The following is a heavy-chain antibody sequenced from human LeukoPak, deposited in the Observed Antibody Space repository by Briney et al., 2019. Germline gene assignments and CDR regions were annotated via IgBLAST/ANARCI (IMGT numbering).Heavy chain of an antibody. Sequence: GGSLRLSCVASGFTFGKYWMSWVRQAPGRGLEWVANIKLDGSEKNYVDSVKGRFTISRDNTKNSLYLQMNSLRAEDTAVFYCARDQYDTWSRRGNFDSWGQGALVIVSS. D-gene: IGHD3-3*01. CDR2: IKLDGSEK. CDR3: ARDQYDTWSRRGNFDS. J-gene: IGHJ4*02. V-gene: IGHV3-7*03. CDR1: GFTFGKYW.